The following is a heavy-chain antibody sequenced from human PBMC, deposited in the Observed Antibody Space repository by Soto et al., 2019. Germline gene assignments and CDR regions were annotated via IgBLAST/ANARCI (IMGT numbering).Heavy chain of an antibody. CDR3: ATSTYGDQEFDY. D-gene: IGHD4-17*01. CDR2: ISYDGGNK. V-gene: IGHV3-30-3*01. CDR1: GFTFSSYA. Sequence: GGSLRLSCAASGFTFSSYAMHWVRQAPGKGLEWVAVISYDGGNKYYADSVKGRFTISRDNSKNTLYLQMNSLRAEDTAVYYCATSTYGDQEFDYWGQGTLVTVSS. J-gene: IGHJ4*02.